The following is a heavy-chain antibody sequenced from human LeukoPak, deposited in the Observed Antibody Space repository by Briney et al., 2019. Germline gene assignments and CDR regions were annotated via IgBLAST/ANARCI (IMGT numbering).Heavy chain of an antibody. Sequence: SETLSLTCTVSGGSISSGGYYWSWIRQHPGKGLEWIGYIYYSGSTYYNPSLKSRVTISVDTSKNQFSLELSSVTAADTAVYYCARSGTVVVPVPVSNWFDPWGQGTLVTVSS. CDR2: IYYSGST. CDR3: ARSGTVVVPVPVSNWFDP. J-gene: IGHJ5*02. D-gene: IGHD2-2*01. CDR1: GGSISSGGYY. V-gene: IGHV4-31*03.